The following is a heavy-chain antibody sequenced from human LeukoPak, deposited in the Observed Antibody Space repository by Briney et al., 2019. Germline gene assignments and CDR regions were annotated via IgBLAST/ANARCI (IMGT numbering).Heavy chain of an antibody. Sequence: ASVKVSCKASGYTFTSYGIGWVRQAPGQGLEWMGWISAYNGNTNYAQKLQGRVTMTTDTSTSTAYMELRSLRSDDTAVYYCARDLRYCSGGSCYLGDPWGQGTLATVSS. D-gene: IGHD2-15*01. CDR2: ISAYNGNT. J-gene: IGHJ5*02. CDR3: ARDLRYCSGGSCYLGDP. V-gene: IGHV1-18*01. CDR1: GYTFTSYG.